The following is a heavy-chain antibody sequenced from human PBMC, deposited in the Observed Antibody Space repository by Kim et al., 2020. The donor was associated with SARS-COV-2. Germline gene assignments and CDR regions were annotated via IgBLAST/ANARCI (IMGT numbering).Heavy chain of an antibody. CDR3: ARDSGSFDYNYGMDV. V-gene: IGHV3-23*01. Sequence: AAGKGRFTISRDNSKNSLYLQMNSLSAEDTAVYNCARDSGSFDYNYGMDVWGQGTTVTVSS. D-gene: IGHD6-19*01. J-gene: IGHJ6*02.